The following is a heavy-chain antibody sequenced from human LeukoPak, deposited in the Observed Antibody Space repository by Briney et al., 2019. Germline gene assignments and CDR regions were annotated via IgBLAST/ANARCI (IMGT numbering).Heavy chain of an antibody. Sequence: SVKVSCKASGGTFSSYAISWVRQAPGQGLEWMGGIIPIFGTANYSQKFQGRVTITTDESTSTAYMELSSLRSEDTAVYYCASEEMGPQGLDYWGQGTLVTVSS. V-gene: IGHV1-69*05. J-gene: IGHJ4*02. D-gene: IGHD5-24*01. CDR2: IIPIFGTA. CDR1: GGTFSSYA. CDR3: ASEEMGPQGLDY.